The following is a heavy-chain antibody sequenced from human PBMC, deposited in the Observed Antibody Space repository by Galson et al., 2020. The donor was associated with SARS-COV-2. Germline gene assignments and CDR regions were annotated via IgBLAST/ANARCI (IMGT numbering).Heavy chain of an antibody. Sequence: SETLSLTCAVYGGSFSGYYWSWHRQPPGNGLEWLGDINHSASTNYNPSLKSRVTISVDTSKNQSSLKLSSVTAADTAVYYCARGKFSPIFGVVINDAFDIWGQGTMVTVSS. CDR2: INHSAST. J-gene: IGHJ3*02. CDR1: GGSFSGYY. D-gene: IGHD3-3*01. V-gene: IGHV4-34*01. CDR3: ARGKFSPIFGVVINDAFDI.